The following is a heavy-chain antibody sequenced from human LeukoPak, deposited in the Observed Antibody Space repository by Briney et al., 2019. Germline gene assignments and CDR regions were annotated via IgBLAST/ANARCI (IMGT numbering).Heavy chain of an antibody. Sequence: SETLSLTCTVSGGSISSGDYYWSWIRQPPGKGLEWIGYIYYSGSTYYNPSLKSRVTISVDTSKNQFSLKLSSVTAADTAVYYCDRVVTQGYFDYWGQGTLVSVSS. J-gene: IGHJ4*02. D-gene: IGHD4-23*01. V-gene: IGHV4-30-4*08. CDR2: IYYSGST. CDR3: DRVVTQGYFDY. CDR1: GGSISSGDYY.